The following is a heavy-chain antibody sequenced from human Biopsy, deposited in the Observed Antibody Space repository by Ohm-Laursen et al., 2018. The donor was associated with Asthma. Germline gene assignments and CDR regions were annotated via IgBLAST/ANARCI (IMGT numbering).Heavy chain of an antibody. CDR3: ARDIAFGGVHDF. Sequence: SLRLSCTASGFAVSRDHMFWVRQAPGKGLEWISYISSSGSSILYADSVKGRFTISRDNAKNSLLLQMNSLRAEDTAIYYCARDIAFGGVHDFWGQGTLVAVSS. CDR2: ISSSGSSI. CDR1: GFAVSRDH. J-gene: IGHJ4*02. D-gene: IGHD3-16*01. V-gene: IGHV3-11*01.